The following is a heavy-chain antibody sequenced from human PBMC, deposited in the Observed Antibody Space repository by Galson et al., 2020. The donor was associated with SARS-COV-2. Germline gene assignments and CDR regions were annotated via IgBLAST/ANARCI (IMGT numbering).Heavy chain of an antibody. CDR1: GGSISSGGYY. CDR3: ATSIAAAGFDY. V-gene: IGHV4-31*03. J-gene: IGHJ4*02. D-gene: IGHD6-13*01. Sequence: TLSLTCTVSGGSISSGGYYWSWIRQHPGKGLEWIGYIYYSGSTYYNPSLKSRVTISVDTSKNQFSLKLSSVTAADTAVYYCATSIAAAGFDYWGQGTLVTVSS. CDR2: IYYSGST.